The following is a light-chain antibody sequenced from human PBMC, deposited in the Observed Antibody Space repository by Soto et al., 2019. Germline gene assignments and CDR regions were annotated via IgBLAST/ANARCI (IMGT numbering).Light chain of an antibody. J-gene: IGKJ4*01. CDR3: QHYHSYPRT. V-gene: IGKV1-5*03. CDR1: QSITNSK. CDR2: KAS. Sequence: DIQMTQSPSTLSASVGDRVTITCRASQSITNSKLAWYQQKPGKAPKVVIYKASSLQSGVPSRFSGSGSGTEFTLTISSLQPDDFATYYCQHYHSYPRTFGGGTKVEIK.